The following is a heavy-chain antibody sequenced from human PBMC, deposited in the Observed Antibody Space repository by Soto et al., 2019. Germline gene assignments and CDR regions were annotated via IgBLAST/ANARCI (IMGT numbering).Heavy chain of an antibody. J-gene: IGHJ6*03. CDR2: INPNSGGT. V-gene: IGHV1-2*04. Sequence: GASVKVSCKASGYTFTGYYMHWVRQAPGQGLEWMGWINPNSGGTNYAQKFQGWVTMTRDTSISTAYMELSRLRSDDTAVYYCARAGDCSSTSCYAYYMDVWGKGTTVTAP. CDR1: GYTFTGYY. D-gene: IGHD2-2*01. CDR3: ARAGDCSSTSCYAYYMDV.